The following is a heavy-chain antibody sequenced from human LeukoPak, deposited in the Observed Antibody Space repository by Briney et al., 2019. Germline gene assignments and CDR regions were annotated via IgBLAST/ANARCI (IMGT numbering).Heavy chain of an antibody. Sequence: ASVKVSCKASGYTFTSYDINWVRQATGQGLEWMGWINTNTGNPTYAQGFTGRFVFSLDTSVSTAYLQISSLKAEDTAVYYCARDWPTYYYDSSGYTFDYWGQGTLVTVSS. CDR1: GYTFTSYD. CDR2: INTNTGNP. CDR3: ARDWPTYYYDSSGYTFDY. D-gene: IGHD3-22*01. J-gene: IGHJ4*02. V-gene: IGHV7-4-1*02.